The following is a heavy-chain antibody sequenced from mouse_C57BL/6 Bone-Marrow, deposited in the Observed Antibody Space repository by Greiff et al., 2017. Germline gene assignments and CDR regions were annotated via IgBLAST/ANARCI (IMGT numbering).Heavy chain of an antibody. CDR2: IDPHSGGT. J-gene: IGHJ2*01. V-gene: IGHV1-72*01. Sequence: VQLQQPGAELVKPGASVKLSCKASGYTFTSYWMHWVKQRPGRGLEWIGRIDPHSGGTKYNEKFKSKATLTVDKPSSTAYMQLSSLTSEDSAVYYCARLTTVVAYYFDYWGQGTTLTVSS. D-gene: IGHD1-1*01. CDR1: GYTFTSYW. CDR3: ARLTTVVAYYFDY.